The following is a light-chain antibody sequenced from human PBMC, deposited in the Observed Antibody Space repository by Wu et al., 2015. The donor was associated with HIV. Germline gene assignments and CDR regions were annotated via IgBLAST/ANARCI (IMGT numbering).Light chain of an antibody. CDR2: GAS. V-gene: IGKV3-15*01. CDR1: QSVNNN. CDR3: QQYNKWPLGT. J-gene: IGKJ1*01. Sequence: EIVMTQSPATLSVSPGERATLSCRASQSVNNNLAWYQQKPGQAPRLVISGASTRATGIPARFSGSGSGTEFTLTISSVQSEDFAVYYCQQYNKWPLGTFGQRDQRVEIK.